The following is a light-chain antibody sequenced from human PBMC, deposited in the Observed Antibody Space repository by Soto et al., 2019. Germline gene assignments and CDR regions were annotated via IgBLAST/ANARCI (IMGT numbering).Light chain of an antibody. CDR3: CSYAGSSIYV. CDR1: SSDVGSYNL. CDR2: EGS. V-gene: IGLV2-23*01. Sequence: QSALTQPASVSGSPGQSITISCTGTSSDVGSYNLVSWYQQYPGKAPKFMIYEGSKRPSGVSHRFSGSKSGNTASLTISGLQAEDEADYYCCSYAGSSIYVFGTGTKLTVL. J-gene: IGLJ1*01.